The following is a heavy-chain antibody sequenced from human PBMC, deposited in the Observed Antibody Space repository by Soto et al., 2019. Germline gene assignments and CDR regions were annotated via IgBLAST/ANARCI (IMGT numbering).Heavy chain of an antibody. D-gene: IGHD6-25*01. V-gene: IGHV4-31*03. CDR3: ARDQRAIPLRDNWFDP. Sequence: QVQLQESGPGLVKPSQTLSLTCTVSGGSISSGGYYWSWIRQHPGKGLEWIGYIYYSGSTYYNPSLKSRVTLSVDTSKNQFSLKLSSVTAADTAVYYCARDQRAIPLRDNWFDPWGQGTLVTVSS. CDR2: IYYSGST. J-gene: IGHJ5*02. CDR1: GGSISSGGYY.